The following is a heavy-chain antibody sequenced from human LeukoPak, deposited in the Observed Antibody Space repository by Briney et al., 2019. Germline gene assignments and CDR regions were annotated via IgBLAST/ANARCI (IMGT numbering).Heavy chain of an antibody. CDR3: VIDLGDYNDF. Sequence: SGGSLRLSCAASGFNFDDYAMHWVRQAPGKGLEWVSGISWDSDTIGYADSVKGRFTISRDNAKSSLYLQMSSLRADDTAVYYCVIDLGDYNDFWGQGTLVSVSS. J-gene: IGHJ4*02. V-gene: IGHV3-9*01. CDR1: GFNFDDYA. D-gene: IGHD2-15*01. CDR2: ISWDSDTI.